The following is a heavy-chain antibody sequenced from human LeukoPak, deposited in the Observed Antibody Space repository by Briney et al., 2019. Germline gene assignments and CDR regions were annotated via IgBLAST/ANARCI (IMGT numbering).Heavy chain of an antibody. D-gene: IGHD3-22*01. CDR1: GGSISSYY. CDR2: IYYSGST. J-gene: IGHJ5*02. V-gene: IGHV4-59*01. CDR3: ARGYNYYDSSGYYNWFDP. Sequence: PSETLSLTCTVSGGSISSYYWSWIRQPPGKGLEWIGYIYYSGSTNYNPSLKSRVTISVDTSKNQFSLKLSSVTAADTAVYYCARGYNYYDSSGYYNWFDPWGQGTLVTVSS.